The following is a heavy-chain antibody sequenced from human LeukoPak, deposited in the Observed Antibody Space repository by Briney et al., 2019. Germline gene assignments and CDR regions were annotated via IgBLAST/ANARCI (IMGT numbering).Heavy chain of an antibody. CDR2: ISVYNGNT. CDR3: ARGYCSSATCRHFDY. J-gene: IGHJ4*02. D-gene: IGHD2-2*01. Sequence: GASVKVSCKASGGTFSSYAISWVRQAPGQGLEWMGWISVYNGNTNYAQKLQGRVTMTADTSTTTAYMELRSLRSDDTAVYYCARGYCSSATCRHFDYWGQGALVTVSS. CDR1: GGTFSSYA. V-gene: IGHV1-18*01.